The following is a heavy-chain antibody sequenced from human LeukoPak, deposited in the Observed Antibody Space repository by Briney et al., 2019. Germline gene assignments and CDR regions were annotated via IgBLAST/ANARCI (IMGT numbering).Heavy chain of an antibody. CDR1: GFTFSSYA. CDR2: LSGSGGST. CDR3: AKVYGARSTMVRGVIGVCGMDV. V-gene: IGHV3-23*01. D-gene: IGHD3-10*01. J-gene: IGHJ6*02. Sequence: PGGSLRLSCAASGFTFSSYAMSWVRQAPGKGLEWVSALSGSGGSTYYADSVKGRFTISRDNSKNTLYLQMNSLRAEDTAVYYCAKVYGARSTMVRGVIGVCGMDVWGQGTTVTVSS.